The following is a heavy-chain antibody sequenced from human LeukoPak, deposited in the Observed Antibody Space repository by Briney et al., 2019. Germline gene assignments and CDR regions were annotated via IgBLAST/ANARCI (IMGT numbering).Heavy chain of an antibody. Sequence: KPGGSLRLSCAASGFTFSDYYMSWIRQAPGKGLEWVSYISSSGSTIYYADSVKGRFTISRDNAKNSLYLQMNSLRAEDTAVYYCAKGIVGATRKINFFDYWGQGTLVTVSS. CDR2: ISSSGSTI. CDR1: GFTFSDYY. CDR3: AKGIVGATRKINFFDY. V-gene: IGHV3-11*04. J-gene: IGHJ4*02. D-gene: IGHD1-26*01.